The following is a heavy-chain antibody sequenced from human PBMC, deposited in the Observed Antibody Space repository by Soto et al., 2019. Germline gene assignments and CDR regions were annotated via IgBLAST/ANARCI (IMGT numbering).Heavy chain of an antibody. Sequence: KGLEWVSAISGSGGSTYYADSVKGRFTISRDNSKNTLYLQMNSLRAEDTAVYYAANGEPAAAGIFDYWGKGTLVTVSS. V-gene: IGHV3-23*01. D-gene: IGHD6-13*01. CDR2: ISGSGGST. J-gene: IGHJ4*02. CDR3: ANGEPAAAGIFDY.